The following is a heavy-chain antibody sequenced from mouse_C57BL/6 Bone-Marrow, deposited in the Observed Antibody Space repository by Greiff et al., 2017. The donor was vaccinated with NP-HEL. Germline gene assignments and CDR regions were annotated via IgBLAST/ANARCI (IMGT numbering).Heavy chain of an antibody. V-gene: IGHV1-80*01. Sequence: QVQLQQSGAELVKPGASVKISCKASGYAFSSYWMNWVKQRPGKGLEWIGQIYPGDGDTNYNGKFKGKATLTADKSSSTAYMQLSSLTSEDSAVYFCARRERLRHYCDYWGQGTTLTVSS. J-gene: IGHJ2*01. CDR2: IYPGDGDT. CDR1: GYAFSSYW. D-gene: IGHD2-2*01. CDR3: ARRERLRHYCDY.